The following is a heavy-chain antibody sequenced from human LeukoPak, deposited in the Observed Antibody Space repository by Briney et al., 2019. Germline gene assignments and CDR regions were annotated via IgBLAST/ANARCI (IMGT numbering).Heavy chain of an antibody. Sequence: GESLQISCKGSGYSFTSYWIGWVRQMPGKGLEWMGIIYPGDSDTRYSPSFQGQVTISADKSISTAYLQWSSLKASDTAMYYCARLTYCGGDCYSPYGMDVWGQGTTVTVSS. J-gene: IGHJ6*02. CDR1: GYSFTSYW. CDR3: ARLTYCGGDCYSPYGMDV. D-gene: IGHD2-21*02. CDR2: IYPGDSDT. V-gene: IGHV5-51*01.